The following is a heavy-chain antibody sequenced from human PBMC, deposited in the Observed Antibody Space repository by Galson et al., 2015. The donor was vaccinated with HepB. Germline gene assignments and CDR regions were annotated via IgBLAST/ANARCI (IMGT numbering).Heavy chain of an antibody. J-gene: IGHJ4*02. CDR2: IYYSGST. Sequence: SETLSLTCAVSGFSIRSGYYWGWIRQSPGKGLEWIGNIYYSGSTYYNPSLKSRVTISVDRSKSQFSLKLSSVTAADTTVYYCASIYCGGDCYRAYFDYWGQGTLVTVSS. D-gene: IGHD2-21*01. V-gene: IGHV4-38-2*01. CDR1: GFSIRSGYY. CDR3: ASIYCGGDCYRAYFDY.